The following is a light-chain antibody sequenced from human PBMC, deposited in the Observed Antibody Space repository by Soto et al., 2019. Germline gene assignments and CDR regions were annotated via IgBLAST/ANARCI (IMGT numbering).Light chain of an antibody. CDR2: EAS. CDR1: QSVSSSY. V-gene: IGKV3D-20*02. CDR3: QQRSDWPWT. J-gene: IGKJ1*01. Sequence: EIVLTQSPGTLSLSPGEGATLSCRASQSVSSSYLAWYQQKPGQAPRLLMYEASTRATGIPARFSGGGSGTDFTLTISSLEPEDFAVYYCQQRSDWPWTFGQGTKVDIK.